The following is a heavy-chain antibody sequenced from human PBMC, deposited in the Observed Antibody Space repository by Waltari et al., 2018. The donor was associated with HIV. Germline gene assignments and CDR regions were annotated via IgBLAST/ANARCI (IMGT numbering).Heavy chain of an antibody. D-gene: IGHD3-22*01. Sequence: QVQLVQSGAEVKKPGASVKVYCKVSGYTLPELSMHWVRQAPGKGLEWMGGFDPEDGETIYAQKFQGRVTMTEDTSTDTAYMELSSLRSEDTAVYYCATAPIYYDSSGYPGYWGQGTLVTVSS. CDR2: FDPEDGET. J-gene: IGHJ4*02. CDR3: ATAPIYYDSSGYPGY. V-gene: IGHV1-24*01. CDR1: GYTLPELS.